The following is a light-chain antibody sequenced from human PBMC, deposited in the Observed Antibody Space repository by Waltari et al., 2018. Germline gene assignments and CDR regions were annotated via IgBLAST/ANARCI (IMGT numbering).Light chain of an antibody. V-gene: IGLV1-47*01. CDR3: AAWDDSLSGYVV. Sequence: QSVLTQPPSASGTPGQRVTISCSGSSSNIGSNYVYWYQQLPGTAPKLLILRNNQRPSVVPDRFSGSKSGTSASLAISGLRSEDEADYYCAAWDDSLSGYVVFGGGTKLTVL. CDR1: SSNIGSNY. J-gene: IGLJ2*01. CDR2: RNN.